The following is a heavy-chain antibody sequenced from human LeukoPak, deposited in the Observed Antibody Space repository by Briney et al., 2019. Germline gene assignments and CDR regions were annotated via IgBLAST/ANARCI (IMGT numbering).Heavy chain of an antibody. J-gene: IGHJ4*02. V-gene: IGHV4-4*07. D-gene: IGHD1-7*01. Sequence: SETLSLTCTVSAGSINTYFWTWVRQPAGKGLEWIGRISGSGTAFYNPSLESRVTISLDTANYQLFLRMTSVSAADTAVYYCARGTELTRTSGHYSFDYWGQGTLVSVSS. CDR2: ISGSGTA. CDR3: ARGTELTRTSGHYSFDY. CDR1: AGSINTYF.